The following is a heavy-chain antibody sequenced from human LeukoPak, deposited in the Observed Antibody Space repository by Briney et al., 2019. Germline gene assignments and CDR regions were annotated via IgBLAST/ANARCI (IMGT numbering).Heavy chain of an antibody. CDR1: GYTLTGYY. CDR2: INPNSGGT. CDR3: ARGSIVGATFDYLDY. D-gene: IGHD1-26*01. Sequence: GASVKVSCKASGYTLTGYYIHWVRQAPGQGLEWMGWINPNSGGTNYAQKFQGRVTMTRDTSISTAYMDLSRLRSDDTAVYYCARGSIVGATFDYLDYWGQGTLVTVSS. J-gene: IGHJ4*02. V-gene: IGHV1-2*02.